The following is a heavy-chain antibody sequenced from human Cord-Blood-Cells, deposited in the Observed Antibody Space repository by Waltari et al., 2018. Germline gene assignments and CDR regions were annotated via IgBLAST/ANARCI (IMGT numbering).Heavy chain of an antibody. CDR3: AREVVLIAAFDY. CDR1: GYTFTGYY. V-gene: IGHV1-2*06. Sequence: QVQLVQSGAAVKKPRASVKVSCKASGYTFTGYYMHWVRQAPGQGLEWMGRINPNSGGTNYAQKFQGRVTMTRDTSISTAYMELSRLRSDDTAVYYGAREVVLIAAFDYWGQGTLVTVSS. CDR2: INPNSGGT. D-gene: IGHD6-6*01. J-gene: IGHJ4*02.